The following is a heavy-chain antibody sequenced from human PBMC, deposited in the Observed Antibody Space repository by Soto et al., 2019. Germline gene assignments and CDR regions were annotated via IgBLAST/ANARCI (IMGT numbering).Heavy chain of an antibody. J-gene: IGHJ5*02. CDR3: ARESAAGDWFDP. CDR1: GYTFTSYG. CDR2: INTYNGNT. V-gene: IGHV1-18*01. Sequence: ASVKVSCKASGYTFTSYGITWVRQAPGQGLEWMGWINTYNGNTNYAQKLQGRVTMTTDTSTSTAYMELRSLRSDDTAVYYCARESAAGDWFDPWCQGTLVNVSS. D-gene: IGHD6-13*01.